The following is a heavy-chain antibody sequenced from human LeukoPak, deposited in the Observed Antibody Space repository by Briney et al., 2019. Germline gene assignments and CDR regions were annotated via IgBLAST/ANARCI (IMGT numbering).Heavy chain of an antibody. CDR1: GNTLIELS. Sequence: ASVKVSCKVSGNTLIELSIHWVRPAPGKGLEWMGGFDPKDSQIIYAQKFQGRVTMTEDTSTDTAYMELSSLRSDDTAVYYCATAHSRITVFGMRIGCFDPWGQGTLVTVSS. J-gene: IGHJ5*02. D-gene: IGHD3-3*01. V-gene: IGHV1-24*01. CDR3: ATAHSRITVFGMRIGCFDP. CDR2: FDPKDSQI.